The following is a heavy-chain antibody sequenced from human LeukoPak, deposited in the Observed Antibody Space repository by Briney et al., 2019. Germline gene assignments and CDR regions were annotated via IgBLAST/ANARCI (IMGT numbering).Heavy chain of an antibody. Sequence: SETLSLTCTVSGGSISSYYWSWIRQPAGKGLEWIGRIYTSGSTNYNPSLKSRVTMSVDTSKNQFSLKLSSVTAADSAVYYCARDGESPPDSSFDYWGQGTLVTVSS. CDR2: IYTSGST. J-gene: IGHJ4*02. CDR3: ARDGESPPDSSFDY. CDR1: GGSISSYY. V-gene: IGHV4-4*07. D-gene: IGHD3-10*01.